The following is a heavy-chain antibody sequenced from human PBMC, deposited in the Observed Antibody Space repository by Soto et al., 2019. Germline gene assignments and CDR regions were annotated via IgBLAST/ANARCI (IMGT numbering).Heavy chain of an antibody. Sequence: GGSLRLSCAASGFTFSSYAMSWVRQAPGKGLEWVSAISGSGGSTYYADSVKGRFTISRDNSKNTLYLQMNSLRAEDTAVYYCAKDPDYDFWSGYGYFDYWGQGTLVTVSS. CDR1: GFTFSSYA. CDR2: ISGSGGST. J-gene: IGHJ4*02. V-gene: IGHV3-23*01. CDR3: AKDPDYDFWSGYGYFDY. D-gene: IGHD3-3*01.